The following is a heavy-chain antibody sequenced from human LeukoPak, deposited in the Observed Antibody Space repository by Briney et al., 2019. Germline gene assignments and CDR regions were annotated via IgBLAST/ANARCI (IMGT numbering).Heavy chain of an antibody. V-gene: IGHV4-30-4*08. CDR3: AREVGYCSSTSCYNFDY. J-gene: IGHJ4*02. D-gene: IGHD2-2*02. Sequence: SETLSLTCTVSGGSISSGDYYWSWIRQPPGKGLEWIVYIYYSGSTYYNPSLKSRVTISVDTSKNQFSLKLSSVTAADTAVYYCAREVGYCSSTSCYNFDYWGQGTLVTVSS. CDR1: GGSISSGDYY. CDR2: IYYSGST.